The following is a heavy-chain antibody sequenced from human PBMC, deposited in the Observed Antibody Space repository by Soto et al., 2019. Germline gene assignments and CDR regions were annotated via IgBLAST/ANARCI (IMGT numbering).Heavy chain of an antibody. CDR3: ASHYGGYYYYGMDV. CDR2: ISAYNGNT. CDR1: GYTFTSYG. D-gene: IGHD4-17*01. Sequence: QVPLVQSGAEVKKPGASVKVSCKASGYTFTSYGISWVRQAPGQGLAWMGWISAYNGNTNYAQKLQGRVTMTTDTSTSTAYMELRSLRSDDTAVYYCASHYGGYYYYGMDVWGQGTTVTVSS. V-gene: IGHV1-18*01. J-gene: IGHJ6*02.